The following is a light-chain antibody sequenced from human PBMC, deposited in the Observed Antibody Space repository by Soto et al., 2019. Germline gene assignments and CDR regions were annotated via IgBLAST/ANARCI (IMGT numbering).Light chain of an antibody. J-gene: IGKJ1*01. Sequence: DIQLTQSPPTPSASVGKRVTITCRASQSIRYYLAWYQQMPGKAPKLLIYGASSLQSGVPSRFSGSGSGTEFTLTFSSLQPDDFATYFCQHHNSYSQTFGQGTKVDIK. CDR3: QHHNSYSQT. CDR1: QSIRYY. CDR2: GAS. V-gene: IGKV1-5*01.